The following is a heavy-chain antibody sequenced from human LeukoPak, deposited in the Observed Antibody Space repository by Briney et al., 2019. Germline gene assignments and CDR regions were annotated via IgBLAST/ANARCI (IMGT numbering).Heavy chain of an antibody. CDR3: AREDERWLQSSWDY. CDR1: GFTFSSYA. CDR2: ISYDGSNK. D-gene: IGHD5-24*01. Sequence: GGSLRLSCAASGFTFSSYAMHWVRQAPGKGLEWVAVISYDGSNKYYADSVKGRFTISRDNSKNTLYLQMNSLRAEDTAVYYCAREDERWLQSSWDYWGQGTLVTVSS. V-gene: IGHV3-30-3*01. J-gene: IGHJ4*02.